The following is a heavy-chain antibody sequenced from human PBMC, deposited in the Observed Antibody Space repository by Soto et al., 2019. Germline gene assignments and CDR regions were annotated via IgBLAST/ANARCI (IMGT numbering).Heavy chain of an antibody. D-gene: IGHD3-16*01. V-gene: IGHV3-74*01. CDR3: ARSWGGELVS. J-gene: IGHJ4*02. CDR1: GFTFSDYW. CDR2: IKSDGSST. Sequence: EVQLVESGGGLVQPGGSLRLSCAASGFTFSDYWMHWVRQAPGKGLVWVSRIKSDGSSTSYADSVKGRFTISRDNAKNTLYLHMNSLRAEDTAVYYCARSWGGELVSWGQGTLVTVSS.